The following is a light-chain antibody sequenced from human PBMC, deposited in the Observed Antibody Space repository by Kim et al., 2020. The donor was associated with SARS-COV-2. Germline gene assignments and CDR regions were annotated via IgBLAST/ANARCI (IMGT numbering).Light chain of an antibody. Sequence: QAGLTQPPSVSNGLRQTATLTCTGNSNIVGNQGAAWLQQHQGHPPKLLSYRNNNRPSGISERFSASRSGNTASLTITGLQPEDEADYYCSALDSSLSARVFGGGTQLTVL. J-gene: IGLJ3*02. CDR3: SALDSSLSARV. CDR1: SNIVGNQG. CDR2: RNN. V-gene: IGLV10-54*02.